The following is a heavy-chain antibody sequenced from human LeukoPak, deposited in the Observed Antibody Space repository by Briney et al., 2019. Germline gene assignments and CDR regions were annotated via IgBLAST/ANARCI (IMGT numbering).Heavy chain of an antibody. CDR2: IYTSGST. CDR3: AREGSSWYYFDY. CDR1: GGPISSYY. D-gene: IGHD6-13*01. V-gene: IGHV4-4*07. Sequence: SETLSLTCTVSGGPISSYYWSWIRQPAGKGLEWIGRIYTSGSTNYNPSPKSRVTMSVDTSKNQFSLKLSSVTAADTAVYYCAREGSSWYYFDYWGQGTLVTVSS. J-gene: IGHJ4*02.